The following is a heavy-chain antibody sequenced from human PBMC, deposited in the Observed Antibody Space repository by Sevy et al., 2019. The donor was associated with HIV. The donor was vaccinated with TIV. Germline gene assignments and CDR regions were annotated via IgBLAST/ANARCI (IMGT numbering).Heavy chain of an antibody. Sequence: GESLKISCAGSGFTFSTYAMHWVRQAPGKGLEWLAVISYDGSLKFHTDSVRGQFTISRDNSKNTVYLQMNSLRAEDTAVYYCAREHPGYNPFDNWGQGTLVTVSS. CDR3: AREHPGYNPFDN. V-gene: IGHV3-30*03. J-gene: IGHJ4*02. D-gene: IGHD5-12*01. CDR1: GFTFSTYA. CDR2: ISYDGSLK.